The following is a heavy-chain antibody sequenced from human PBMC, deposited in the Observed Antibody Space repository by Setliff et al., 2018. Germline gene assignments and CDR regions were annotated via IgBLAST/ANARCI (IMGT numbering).Heavy chain of an antibody. J-gene: IGHJ4*02. Sequence: PSETLSLTCTVSGGSISSSSYYWGWIRQPPGKGLEWIGSIYYSGSTYYNPSLKSRVTIAVDTSKNQFSLKLSSVTAADTAVYYCARGDSRFDYWGQGTLVTVSS. CDR3: ARGDSRFDY. CDR2: IYYSGST. D-gene: IGHD3-10*01. V-gene: IGHV4-39*01. CDR1: GGSISSSSYY.